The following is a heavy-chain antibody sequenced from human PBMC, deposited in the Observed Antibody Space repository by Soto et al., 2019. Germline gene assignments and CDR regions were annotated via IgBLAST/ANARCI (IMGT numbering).Heavy chain of an antibody. CDR1: GGSISSSNW. CDR3: ARDRNYYDSSGYYYHYWYFDL. J-gene: IGHJ2*01. V-gene: IGHV4-4*02. Sequence: SSETLSLTCAVSGGSISSSNWWSWVRQPPGKGLEWIGEIYHSGSTNYNPSLKSRVTISVGKSKNQFSLKLSSVTAADTAVYYCARDRNYYDSSGYYYHYWYFDLWGRGTLVTVSS. CDR2: IYHSGST. D-gene: IGHD3-22*01.